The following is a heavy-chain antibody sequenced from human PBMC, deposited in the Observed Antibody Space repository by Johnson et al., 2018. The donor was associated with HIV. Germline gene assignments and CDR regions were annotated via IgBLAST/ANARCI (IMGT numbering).Heavy chain of an antibody. V-gene: IGHV3-30*04. D-gene: IGHD6-13*01. CDR3: ARESDSSSWYSEFDI. J-gene: IGHJ3*02. CDR1: GFTFSRYA. Sequence: QVQLVESGGGLIQPGGSLRLSCAASGFTFSRYAMHWVRQAPGTGLEWVTVISYDGKNKYYADSVKGRFPISRDNSKNTLYLQMNSLRAEDTAVYYCARESDSSSWYSEFDIWGQGTMVTVSS. CDR2: ISYDGKNK.